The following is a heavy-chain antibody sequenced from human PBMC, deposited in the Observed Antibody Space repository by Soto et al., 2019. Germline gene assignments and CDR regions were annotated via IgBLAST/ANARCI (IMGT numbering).Heavy chain of an antibody. J-gene: IGHJ4*02. D-gene: IGHD3-22*01. CDR2: ISYDGSNK. V-gene: IGHV3-30*18. CDR3: AKDRPSYYYDSSGYDMAQGEY. Sequence: GGSLRLSCAASGFTFSSYGMHWVRQAPGKGLEWVAVISYDGSNKYYADSVKGRSTISRDNSKNTLYLQMNSLRAEDTAVYYCAKDRPSYYYDSSGYDMAQGEYWGQGTLVTVSS. CDR1: GFTFSSYG.